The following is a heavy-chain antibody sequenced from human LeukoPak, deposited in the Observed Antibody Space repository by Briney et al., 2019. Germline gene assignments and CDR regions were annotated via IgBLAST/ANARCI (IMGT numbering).Heavy chain of an antibody. CDR3: ARMSDRKVDY. V-gene: IGHV5-51*01. CDR1: RYSFTSYW. J-gene: IGHJ4*02. D-gene: IGHD2-21*02. Sequence: GESLKISCKASRYSFTSYWIGWVRQMPGKGLEWMGIIYPGDSDTRYSPSFQGQVTISADKSISTAYLQWSSLKASDTAIYYCARMSDRKVDYWGQGTLVTASS. CDR2: IYPGDSDT.